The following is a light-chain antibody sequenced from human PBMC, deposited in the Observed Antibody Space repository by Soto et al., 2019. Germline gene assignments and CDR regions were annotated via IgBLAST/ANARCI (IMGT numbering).Light chain of an antibody. V-gene: IGLV2-14*03. J-gene: IGLJ1*01. CDR2: DA. CDR3: SSYTSSSTYV. CDR1: SSDVGGYNY. Sequence: QSLLTQPASVSGSPGQSITISCTGTSSDVGGYNYVSWYQQPPGKAPQLMIYDANRPSGVSNRFSGSKSGYTASLTISGLQAEDEADYYCSSYTSSSTYVFGTGTKVTVL.